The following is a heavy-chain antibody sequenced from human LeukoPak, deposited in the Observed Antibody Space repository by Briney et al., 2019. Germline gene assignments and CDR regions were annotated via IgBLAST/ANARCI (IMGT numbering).Heavy chain of an antibody. CDR2: ISAYNGNT. CDR3: ARYDMFRGIDS. J-gene: IGHJ4*02. V-gene: IGHV1-18*01. CDR1: GYTFINYG. Sequence: ASVKVSCKTSGYTFINYGIGWVRQAPGQGLEWMGWISAYNGNTNYAQNIQDRVTMTTDTSTSTAYLDLRSLRSDDTAMYYCARYDMFRGIDSWGQGTLVTVSS. D-gene: IGHD3-10*01.